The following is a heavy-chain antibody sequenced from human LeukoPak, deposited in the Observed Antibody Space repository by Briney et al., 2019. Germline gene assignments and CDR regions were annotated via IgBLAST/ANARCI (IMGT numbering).Heavy chain of an antibody. J-gene: IGHJ4*02. CDR3: AKEKTTVITPGIDY. CDR2: ISDSGVTT. Sequence: GGSLRLSCAASGFTVSSNYMSWVRQAPGKGLEWVSAISDSGVTTYYADSVKGRFTISRDNSKNTLYLQVNSLRAEDTAVYYCAKEKTTVITPGIDYWGQGTLVPVSS. D-gene: IGHD4-23*01. V-gene: IGHV3-23*01. CDR1: GFTVSSNY.